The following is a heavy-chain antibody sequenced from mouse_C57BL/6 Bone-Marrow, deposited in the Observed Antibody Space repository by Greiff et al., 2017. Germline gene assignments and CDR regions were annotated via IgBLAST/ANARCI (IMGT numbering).Heavy chain of an antibody. CDR1: GYTFTSYW. D-gene: IGHD2-4*01. CDR2: IDPSDSYT. Sequence: QVQLQQPGAELVRPGTSVKLSCKASGYTFTSYWMHWVKQRPGQGLEWIGVIDPSDSYTKYNQKFKGKATLTVDTSSSTAYMQLSSLTSEDSAVCFGARSVYDYRVAYWGQGTLVTVSA. J-gene: IGHJ3*01. V-gene: IGHV1-59*01. CDR3: ARSVYDYRVAY.